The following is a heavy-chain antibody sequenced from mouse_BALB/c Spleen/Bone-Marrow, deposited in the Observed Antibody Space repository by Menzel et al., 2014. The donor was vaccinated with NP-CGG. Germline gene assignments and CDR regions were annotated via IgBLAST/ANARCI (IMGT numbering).Heavy chain of an antibody. CDR1: GFTFSSFG. CDR3: AGRPYYGNLYAVDY. J-gene: IGHJ4*01. V-gene: IGHV5-17*02. CDR2: ISSGSSTI. D-gene: IGHD2-10*01. Sequence: EVQLQESGGGLVQPGGSRKLSCAGSGFTFSSFGMHWVRQAPEKGLEWVAYISSGSSTIYYADTMKGRFTISRDNPKNTLFLQMTSLRSEDTAMYYCAGRPYYGNLYAVDYWGQGTSVTVSS.